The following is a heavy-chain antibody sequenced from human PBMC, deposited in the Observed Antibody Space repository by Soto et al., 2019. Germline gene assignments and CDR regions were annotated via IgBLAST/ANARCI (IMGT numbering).Heavy chain of an antibody. Sequence: SETLSLTCTVSGGSISSYYWSWIRQPPGKGLEWIGYIYYSGSTYSSPSLKGRVTISVDTSENQFSLKLSSVSAADTAVYYCARGPSGDKIDCWGQGIQVTVSS. D-gene: IGHD7-27*01. CDR3: ARGPSGDKIDC. V-gene: IGHV4-59*08. J-gene: IGHJ4*02. CDR2: IYYSGST. CDR1: GGSISSYY.